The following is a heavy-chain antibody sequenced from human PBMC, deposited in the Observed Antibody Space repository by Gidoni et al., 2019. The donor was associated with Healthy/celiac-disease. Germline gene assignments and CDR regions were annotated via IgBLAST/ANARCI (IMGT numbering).Heavy chain of an antibody. CDR1: GGNFSSCA. Sequence: QVQLVQSGAEVKKPGFSVKVSCKASGGNFSSCAISWVRQAPGQGLEWMGGIIPIFGTANYAQKVQGRVTLTADESTSTAYMELSSLRSEDTAVYYCARVGCSTSCYYYYYYMDVWGKVTTVTVSS. CDR2: IIPIFGTA. V-gene: IGHV1-69*01. D-gene: IGHD2-2*01. CDR3: ARVGCSTSCYYYYYYMDV. J-gene: IGHJ6*03.